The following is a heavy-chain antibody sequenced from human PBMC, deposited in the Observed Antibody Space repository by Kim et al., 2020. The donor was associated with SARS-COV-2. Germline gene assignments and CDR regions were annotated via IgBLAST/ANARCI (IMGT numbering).Heavy chain of an antibody. V-gene: IGHV2-70*11. CDR3: ARIYEDTAMVKYFDY. D-gene: IGHD5-18*01. CDR1: GFSLSTSGMC. Sequence: SGPTLVNPTQTLTLTCTFSGFSLSTSGMCVSWIRQPPGKALEWLARIDWDDDKYYSTSLKTRLTISKDTSKNQVVLTMTNMDPVDTATYYCARIYEDTAMVKYFDYWGQGTLVTVSS. J-gene: IGHJ4*02. CDR2: IDWDDDK.